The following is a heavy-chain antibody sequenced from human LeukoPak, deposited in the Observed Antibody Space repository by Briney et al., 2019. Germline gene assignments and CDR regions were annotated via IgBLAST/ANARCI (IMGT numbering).Heavy chain of an antibody. CDR3: ARVGFGEYSSSSGWFDP. CDR2: IIPIFGTA. CDR1: GGTFSSYA. D-gene: IGHD6-6*01. J-gene: IGHJ5*02. V-gene: IGHV1-69*05. Sequence: SVKVSCKASGGTFSSYAISWVRQAPGQGLEWMGGIIPIFGTANYAQKFQGRVTITTDESTSTAYMELSSLRSEDTAVYYCARVGFGEYSSSSGWFDPWGREPWSPSPQ.